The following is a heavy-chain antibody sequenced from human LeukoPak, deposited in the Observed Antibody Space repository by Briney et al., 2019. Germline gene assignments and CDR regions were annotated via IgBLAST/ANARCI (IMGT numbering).Heavy chain of an antibody. CDR2: IYYSGST. CDR3: ARGGYNYGYIY. D-gene: IGHD5-18*01. Sequence: SETLSLTCTVSGGSISSYCWSWIRQPPGKGLEWIGYIYYSGSTNYNPSLKSRVTISVDTSKNQFSLKLSSVTAADTAVYYCARGGYNYGYIYWGQGTLVTVSS. J-gene: IGHJ4*02. CDR1: GGSISSYC. V-gene: IGHV4-59*08.